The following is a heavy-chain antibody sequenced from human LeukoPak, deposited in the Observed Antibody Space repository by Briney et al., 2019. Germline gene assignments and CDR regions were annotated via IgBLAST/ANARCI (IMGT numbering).Heavy chain of an antibody. Sequence: SETLSLTCAVYGGSFSGYYWSWIRQPPGKGLEWIGEINHSGSTYYNPSLKSRVTISVDTSKNQSSLKLSSVTAADTAVYYCARGRIQLWSYYYYYYMDVWGKGTTVTVSS. J-gene: IGHJ6*03. CDR2: INHSGST. V-gene: IGHV4-34*01. D-gene: IGHD5-18*01. CDR1: GGSFSGYY. CDR3: ARGRIQLWSYYYYYYMDV.